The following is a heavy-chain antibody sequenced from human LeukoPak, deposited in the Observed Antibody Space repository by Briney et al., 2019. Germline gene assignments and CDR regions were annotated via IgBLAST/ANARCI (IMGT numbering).Heavy chain of an antibody. V-gene: IGHV3-33*01. D-gene: IGHD5-18*01. J-gene: IGHJ4*02. CDR1: GFTFSSYA. CDR2: IWFDRTTE. CDR3: ARDLQGREDTAMGDY. Sequence: PGGSLRLSCQTSGFTFSSYAMHWVRQAPGKGLEWVAVIWFDRTTEYYADSVRGRFTISRDNSRSTLYLQMNTLRVDDTAVYYCARDLQGREDTAMGDYWGQGARVIVSS.